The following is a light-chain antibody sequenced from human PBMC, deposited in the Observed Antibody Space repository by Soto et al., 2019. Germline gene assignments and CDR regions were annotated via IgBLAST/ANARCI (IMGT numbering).Light chain of an antibody. J-gene: IGLJ3*02. V-gene: IGLV8-61*01. Sequence: QAVVTQEPSFSVSPGGTVTLTCGLTSGSVSTNNYPSWYQQTPGQAPRTLIYNTYTRTAGVPDRFSGSILGNKAALTITGAQADDESDYYCLLFMSGGISVFGGGTKVTVL. CDR3: LLFMSGGISV. CDR2: NTY. CDR1: SGSVSTNNY.